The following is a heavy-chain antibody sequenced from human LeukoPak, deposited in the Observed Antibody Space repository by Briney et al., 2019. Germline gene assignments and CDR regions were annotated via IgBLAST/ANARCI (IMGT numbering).Heavy chain of an antibody. CDR1: GGSISSGGYY. CDR2: IYYSGST. Sequence: SPTLSLTCTVSGGSISSGGYYWSWIRQHPGKGLEWIGYIYYSGSTYYNPSLKSRVTISVDTSKNQFSLKLSSVTAADTAVYYCARDNRVVVAATQYNWFDPWGQGTLVTVSS. V-gene: IGHV4-31*03. CDR3: ARDNRVVVAATQYNWFDP. J-gene: IGHJ5*02. D-gene: IGHD2-15*01.